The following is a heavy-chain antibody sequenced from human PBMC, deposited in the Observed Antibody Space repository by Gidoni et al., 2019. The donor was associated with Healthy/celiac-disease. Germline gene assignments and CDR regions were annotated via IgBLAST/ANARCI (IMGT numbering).Heavy chain of an antibody. CDR1: GYTFTGYY. J-gene: IGHJ4*02. D-gene: IGHD1-7*01. CDR3: ARGLRRITGTTRLSYYFDY. CDR2: INPNSGGT. Sequence: QVQLVQSGAEVTKPGASVKVSCKASGYTFTGYYMHWVRQAPGHGLEWMGWINPNSGGTNYAQKFQGWVTMTRDTSISTAYMELSRLRSDDTAVYYCARGLRRITGTTRLSYYFDYWGQGTLVTVSS. V-gene: IGHV1-2*04.